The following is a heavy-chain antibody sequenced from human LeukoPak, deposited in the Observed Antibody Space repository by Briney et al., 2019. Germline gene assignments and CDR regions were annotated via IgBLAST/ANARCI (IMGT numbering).Heavy chain of an antibody. CDR1: GGTFNTNG. CDR3: ARGRLPRGGDYWYFDI. CDR2: IIPALRTA. V-gene: IGHV1-69*05. Sequence: SVKVSCKASGGTFNTNGITWVRQAPGAGLEWLGGIIPALRTANFAPKFQGRVTMTTDESTTTVYMELTSLRSEDTAMYFCARGRLPRGGDYWYFDIWGRGTLVTVSS. J-gene: IGHJ2*01. D-gene: IGHD3-10*01.